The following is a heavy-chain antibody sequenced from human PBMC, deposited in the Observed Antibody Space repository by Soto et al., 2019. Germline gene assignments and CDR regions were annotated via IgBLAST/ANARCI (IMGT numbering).Heavy chain of an antibody. D-gene: IGHD2-2*01. Sequence: GASVKVSCKASGGTFSSYAISWVRQAPGQGLEWMGGIIPIFGTANYAQKFQGRVTITADESTSTAYMELSSLRSEDTAVYYCARETIVVVPAALRDGWFDPWAQGTLVS. CDR1: GGTFSSYA. V-gene: IGHV1-69*13. J-gene: IGHJ5*02. CDR2: IIPIFGTA. CDR3: ARETIVVVPAALRDGWFDP.